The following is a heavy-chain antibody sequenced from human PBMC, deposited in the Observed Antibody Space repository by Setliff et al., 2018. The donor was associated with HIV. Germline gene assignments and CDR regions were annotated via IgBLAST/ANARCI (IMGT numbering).Heavy chain of an antibody. CDR3: VTGYNSVWYSVF. D-gene: IGHD6-13*01. J-gene: IGHJ4*02. Sequence: SETLSLTCSVSGYSISSGYYWAWIRQPPGKGLEWIGSIYHSGGSYYNPSLKSRVTISVDTSRNRFSLKLSSVTAADTAVYYCVTGYNSVWYSVFWGQGILVTVSS. CDR2: IYHSGGS. V-gene: IGHV4-38-2*01. CDR1: GYSISSGYY.